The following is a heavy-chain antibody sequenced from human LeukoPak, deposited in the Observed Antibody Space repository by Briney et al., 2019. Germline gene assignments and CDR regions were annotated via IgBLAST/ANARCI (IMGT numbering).Heavy chain of an antibody. CDR1: GFTFDDYA. V-gene: IGHV3-9*01. D-gene: IGHD3-22*01. J-gene: IGHJ4*02. Sequence: TGGSLRLSCAASGFTFDDYAMHWVRQAPGKGLEWVSGISWNSGSIGYADSVKGRFTISRDNAKNSLYLQMNSLRAEDTALYYCAKESIRYDSSGYYFDYWGQGTLVTVSS. CDR3: AKESIRYDSSGYYFDY. CDR2: ISWNSGSI.